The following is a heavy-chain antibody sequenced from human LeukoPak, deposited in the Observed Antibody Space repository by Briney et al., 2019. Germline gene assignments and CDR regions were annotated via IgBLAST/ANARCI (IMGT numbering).Heavy chain of an antibody. CDR2: ISYDGSNK. Sequence: GGSLRLSCAASGSTFSSYAMHWVRQAPGKGLEWVAVISYDGSNKYYADSVKGRFTISRDNSKNTLYLQMNSLRAEDTAVYYCARILHYYDSSGYFDYWGQGTLVTVSS. CDR1: GSTFSSYA. J-gene: IGHJ4*02. D-gene: IGHD3-22*01. V-gene: IGHV3-30*01. CDR3: ARILHYYDSSGYFDY.